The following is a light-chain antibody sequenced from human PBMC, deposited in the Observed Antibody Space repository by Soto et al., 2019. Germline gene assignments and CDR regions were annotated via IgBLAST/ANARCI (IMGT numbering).Light chain of an antibody. CDR2: DAS. CDR3: QQRSSWPQWT. CDR1: QSVSSY. V-gene: IGKV3-11*01. J-gene: IGKJ1*01. Sequence: EIVLTQSPAIVSFSPGERATLSCRASQSVSSYLAWYQQKPGQAPRLLIYDASNRATGIPARFSGSGSGTDFTLTISSLEPEDFAVYYCQQRSSWPQWTFGQGTKVEFK.